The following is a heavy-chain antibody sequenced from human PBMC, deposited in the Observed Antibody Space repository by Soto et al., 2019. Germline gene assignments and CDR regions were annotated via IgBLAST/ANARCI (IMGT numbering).Heavy chain of an antibody. J-gene: IGHJ4*02. CDR3: AREAIIVIAAPEYYFDY. CDR2: IYSGGYT. V-gene: IGHV3-66*01. D-gene: IGHD3-22*01. Sequence: PGGSLRLSCAASGFDVSNTDMSWVRQAPGKGLEWVSVIYSGGYTNYADSVKGRIIVSRDSPKNTLYLQMDSLRAEDTAVYYCAREAIIVIAAPEYYFDYWGQGTLVTVSS. CDR1: GFDVSNTD.